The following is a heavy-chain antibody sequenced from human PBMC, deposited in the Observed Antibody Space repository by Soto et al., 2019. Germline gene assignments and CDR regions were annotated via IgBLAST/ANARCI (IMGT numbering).Heavy chain of an antibody. CDR3: ASDHLAAVAVPYYYYGMDV. CDR2: IWYDGSNK. J-gene: IGHJ6*02. V-gene: IGHV3-33*01. D-gene: IGHD6-19*01. Sequence: QVQLVESGGGVVQPGRSLRLSCAASGFTFSSYGMHWVRQAPGKGLEWVAVIWYDGSNKYYADSVKGRFTISRDNSKNQLYMQMDSLRAEDTAVYYCASDHLAAVAVPYYYYGMDVWGQGTTVTVSS. CDR1: GFTFSSYG.